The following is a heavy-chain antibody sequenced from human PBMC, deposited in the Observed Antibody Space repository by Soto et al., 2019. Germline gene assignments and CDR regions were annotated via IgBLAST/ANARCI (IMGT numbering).Heavy chain of an antibody. CDR3: AKVGGTSHPPIPVDY. D-gene: IGHD2-2*02. CDR1: GFTFSSYA. V-gene: IGHV3-23*01. CDR2: ISGSGGNTYYAHTST. J-gene: IGHJ4*02. Sequence: EVQLLESGGGLVQPGGSLRLSCAASGFTFSSYAMNWLRQAPGKGLEWVSTISGSGGNTYYAHTSTYYADSVKGRFTISRDNSKNTLYLQMNSLRAEDTAVYYCAKVGGTSHPPIPVDYWGQGTLVTVSS.